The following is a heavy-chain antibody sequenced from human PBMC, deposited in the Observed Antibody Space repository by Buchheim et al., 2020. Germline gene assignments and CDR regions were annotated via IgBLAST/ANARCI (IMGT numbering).Heavy chain of an antibody. CDR3: AREGSASFDY. D-gene: IGHD3-10*01. Sequence: QVQLQESGPGLVKPSETLSLTCTVSGGSITTYYWSWIRQSPGKGLECLGYVHHRGSGNYNPSLKSRVSISLDTSRNQFSLKLSSVTAADTAVYYCAREGSASFDYWGRG. CDR2: VHHRGSG. V-gene: IGHV4-59*01. CDR1: GGSITTYY. J-gene: IGHJ4*02.